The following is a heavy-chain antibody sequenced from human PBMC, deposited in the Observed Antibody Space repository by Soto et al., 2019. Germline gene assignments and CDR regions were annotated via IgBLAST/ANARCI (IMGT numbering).Heavy chain of an antibody. V-gene: IGHV1-46*01. D-gene: IGHD6-6*01. CDR2: INPEGGET. CDR1: GYTFTSYY. J-gene: IGHJ4*02. Sequence: GASVKVSCKASGYTFTSYYMHWVRQAPGQGLEWMGIINPEGGETSYAQKFQGRVTMTEDTSTDTAYMELSSLRSEDTAVYYCATGGYSSSLFDYWGQGTLVTVS. CDR3: ATGGYSSSLFDY.